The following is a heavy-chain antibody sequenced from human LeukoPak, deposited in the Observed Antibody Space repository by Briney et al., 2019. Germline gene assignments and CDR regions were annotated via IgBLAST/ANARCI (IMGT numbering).Heavy chain of an antibody. CDR1: GFAFSTSW. D-gene: IGHD3-16*01. Sequence: GGALRLSCAASGFAFSTSWMTWVRQAPGKGLEWAASIKQDGSKKHYVDSVKGRFTISRDNAKNSLYLEMNSLRADDTAVYYCARGYYEDGPYRPVDYWGQGTLVTVSS. V-gene: IGHV3-7*01. CDR3: ARGYYEDGPYRPVDY. CDR2: IKQDGSKK. J-gene: IGHJ4*02.